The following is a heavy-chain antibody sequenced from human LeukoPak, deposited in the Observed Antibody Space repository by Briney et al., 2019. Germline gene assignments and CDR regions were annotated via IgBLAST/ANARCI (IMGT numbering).Heavy chain of an antibody. J-gene: IGHJ4*02. V-gene: IGHV3-33*01. CDR3: ARVGCGGDCYLADY. D-gene: IGHD2-21*02. CDR1: GFIFSSYG. CDR2: IWYDGSKK. Sequence: GRSLRLSCAASGFIFSSYGMHWVRQAPGKGLEWVAVIWYDGSKKHHADSVKGRFTISRDNSKNTLYLQMNSLRAEDTAVYYCARVGCGGDCYLADYWGQGTLVTVSS.